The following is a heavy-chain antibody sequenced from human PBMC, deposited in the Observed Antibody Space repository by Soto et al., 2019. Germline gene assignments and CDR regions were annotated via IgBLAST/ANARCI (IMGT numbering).Heavy chain of an antibody. CDR3: ARTYYDILTGSEASWFDP. V-gene: IGHV1-69*02. Sequence: QVQLVQSGAEVKKPGSSVKVSCKASGGTFSSYTISWVRQAPGQGLEWMGRIIPILGIANYAQKFQGRVTITADKSTSTGYMELSSLRSEDTAVYYCARTYYDILTGSEASWFDPGGQGTLVTVSS. CDR1: GGTFSSYT. J-gene: IGHJ5*02. CDR2: IIPILGIA. D-gene: IGHD3-9*01.